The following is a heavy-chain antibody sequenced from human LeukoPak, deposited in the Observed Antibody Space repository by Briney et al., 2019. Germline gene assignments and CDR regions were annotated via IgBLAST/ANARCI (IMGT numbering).Heavy chain of an antibody. J-gene: IGHJ6*02. Sequence: SQTLSLTCAISGDSVSSDSAGWNWIRPSPSRGLEWLGKTYYRSKWYTEYALSVKSRVSINPGTSKNRFSLQLNSVTPEDAAVYCRTRTLDYAIDVWGQGTTVTVSS. CDR1: GDSVSSDSAG. CDR2: TYYRSKWYT. CDR3: TRTLDYAIDV. D-gene: IGHD6-13*01. V-gene: IGHV6-1*01.